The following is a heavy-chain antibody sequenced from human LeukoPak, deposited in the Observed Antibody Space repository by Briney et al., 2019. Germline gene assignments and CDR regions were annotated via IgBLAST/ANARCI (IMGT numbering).Heavy chain of an antibody. D-gene: IGHD5-18*01. Sequence: PGGSLRLSCAASGFTFSSYGMHWVRQAPGKGLEWVAVISYDGSNKYYADSVKGRFTISRDNSKNTLYLQMNSLRAEDTAVYYCAKDGKGYSYGNYYFDYWGQGTLVTVPS. CDR1: GFTFSSYG. V-gene: IGHV3-30*18. CDR2: ISYDGSNK. CDR3: AKDGKGYSYGNYYFDY. J-gene: IGHJ4*02.